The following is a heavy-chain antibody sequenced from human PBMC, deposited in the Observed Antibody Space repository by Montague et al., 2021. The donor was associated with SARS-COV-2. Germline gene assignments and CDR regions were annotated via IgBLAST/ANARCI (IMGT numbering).Heavy chain of an antibody. CDR2: IYWHDDE. Sequence: PALVKPTHTLTLTCSLSGFSLRNRGVGVGWIRQPPGKALEWLAFIYWHDDERYNRSLENRLTITKDSSENQVVLTVTNVDPVDSATYYCARSNDVYDHFDYWGQGTLVTVSS. CDR3: ARSNDVYDHFDY. CDR1: GFSLRNRGVG. V-gene: IGHV2-5*01. J-gene: IGHJ4*02. D-gene: IGHD5/OR15-5a*01.